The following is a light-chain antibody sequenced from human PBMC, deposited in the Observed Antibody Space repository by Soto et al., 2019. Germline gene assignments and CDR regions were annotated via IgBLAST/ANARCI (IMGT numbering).Light chain of an antibody. CDR3: QQYHNWPSWA. V-gene: IGKV3-15*01. J-gene: IGKJ1*01. Sequence: EIVMTQSPATLSVSPGERATLSCRASESVSISLAWYQHKPGQPPRLLIYGASTRATGIPARFSGSGSGAEFTLTISSLQPEDFAVYHCQQYHNWPSWAFGQGTKVDI. CDR1: ESVSIS. CDR2: GAS.